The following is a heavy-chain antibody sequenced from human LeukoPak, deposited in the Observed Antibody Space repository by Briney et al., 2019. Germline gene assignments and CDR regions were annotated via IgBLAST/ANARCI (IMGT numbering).Heavy chain of an antibody. V-gene: IGHV7-4-1*02. CDR1: GYTFTSYA. CDR2: INTNTGNP. CDR3: ARDGVSSDTAMVLHDY. D-gene: IGHD5-18*01. Sequence: ASVKVSCKASGYTFTSYAMNWVRQAPGQGLEWMGWINTNTGNPTYAQGFTGRFVFSLDTSVSTAYLQISSLKAEDTAVYYCARDGVSSDTAMVLHDYWGQGTLVTVSS. J-gene: IGHJ4*02.